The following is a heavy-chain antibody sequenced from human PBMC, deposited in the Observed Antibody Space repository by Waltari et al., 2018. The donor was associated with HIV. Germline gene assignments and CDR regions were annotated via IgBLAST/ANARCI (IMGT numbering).Heavy chain of an antibody. J-gene: IGHJ4*02. Sequence: VESGGDLVQPGGSLRLSCAVSGFDFGVYWMSWVRPRPGEGLGWVANIKFDGSDMYYADSVRGRFIASRDSSKKLLFLQMKNVRDDDTATYYCVRSSSCHFDHWGQGTQVIVSS. CDR3: VRSSSCHFDH. V-gene: IGHV3-7*01. CDR2: IKFDGSDM. D-gene: IGHD2-2*01. CDR1: GFDFGVYW.